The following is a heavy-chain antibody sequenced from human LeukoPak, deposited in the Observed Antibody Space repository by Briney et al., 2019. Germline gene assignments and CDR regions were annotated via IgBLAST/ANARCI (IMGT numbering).Heavy chain of an antibody. CDR2: INHSGST. J-gene: IGHJ5*02. Sequence: PSETLSLTCTVYGGSFSGYYWSWIRQPPGKGLEWIGEINHSGSTNYNPSLKSRVTISVDTSKNQFSLKLSSVTAADTAVYYCARGRREYCSSTSCYRIWFDPWDQGTLVTVSS. CDR3: ARGRREYCSSTSCYRIWFDP. D-gene: IGHD2-2*01. CDR1: GGSFSGYY. V-gene: IGHV4-34*01.